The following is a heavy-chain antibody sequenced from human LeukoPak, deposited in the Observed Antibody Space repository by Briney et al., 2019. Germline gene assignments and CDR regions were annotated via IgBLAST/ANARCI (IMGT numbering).Heavy chain of an antibody. D-gene: IGHD1-26*01. CDR2: IYTSGST. CDR3: ARGKVGATTFDY. J-gene: IGHJ4*02. Sequence: PSETLSLTCTVSGGSISSYYWTWIGRPPGKDLKGIGYIYTSGSTNYNPSLKSRVTISVDTSKNQFSLKLSSVTAADTAVYYCARGKVGATTFDYWGQGTLVTVSS. CDR1: GGSISSYY. V-gene: IGHV4-4*09.